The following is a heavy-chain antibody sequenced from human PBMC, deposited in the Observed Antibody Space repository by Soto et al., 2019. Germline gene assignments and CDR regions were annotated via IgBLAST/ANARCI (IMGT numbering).Heavy chain of an antibody. CDR3: ARDNWNDLNYYYYSGMDV. V-gene: IGHV1-46*01. CDR1: GYTFTSYY. Sequence: QVQLVQSGAEVKKPGASVKVSCKASGYTFTSYYMHWVRQAPGQGLEWMGIINPSGGSTSYAQKFQGRVTMTRHTSTSTVYMELSSVRSEDTAVYYCARDNWNDLNYYYYSGMDVWGQGTTVTVSS. D-gene: IGHD1-20*01. CDR2: INPSGGST. J-gene: IGHJ6*02.